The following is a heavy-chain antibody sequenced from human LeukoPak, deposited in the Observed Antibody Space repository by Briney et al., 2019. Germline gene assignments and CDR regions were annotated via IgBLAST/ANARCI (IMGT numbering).Heavy chain of an antibody. CDR3: ARNRFWSGYPDDAFDI. J-gene: IGHJ3*02. CDR1: GGSISSYY. CDR2: IYTSGST. V-gene: IGHV4-4*07. D-gene: IGHD3-3*01. Sequence: SETLSLTCTVSGGSISSYYWSWIRQPAGKGLEWIGRIYTSGSTNYNPSLKSRVTISVDTSKNQFSLKLSSVTAADTAVYYCARNRFWSGYPDDAFDIWGQGTMVTVSS.